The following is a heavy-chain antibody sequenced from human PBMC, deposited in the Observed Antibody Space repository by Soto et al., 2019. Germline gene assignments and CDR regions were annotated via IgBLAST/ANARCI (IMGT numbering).Heavy chain of an antibody. CDR2: IIPVFGTP. CDR3: ASGRDGYFEFED. D-gene: IGHD3-22*01. V-gene: IGHV1-69*13. Sequence: ASVKLSCKASGGTFSNFAISWVRQAPGQGIEWMGGIIPVFGTPNYSQKFQDRSTITADESASTAYMELSNLGSKDTAVYDCASGRDGYFEFEDWGQGTRVTVSS. J-gene: IGHJ4*02. CDR1: GGTFSNFA.